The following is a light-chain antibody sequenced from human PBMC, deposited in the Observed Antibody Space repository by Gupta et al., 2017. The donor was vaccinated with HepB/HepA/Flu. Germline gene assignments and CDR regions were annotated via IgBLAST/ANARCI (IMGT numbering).Light chain of an antibody. CDR2: GAS. CDR1: QSVNSHT. V-gene: IGKV3-20*01. Sequence: EIVLTQSPCTLSLSPGERATLSCRASQSVNSHTLAWYQQKPGQAPRPLIYGASSRANGIPDRFSCSGSGKDFTLTSSRREPTDLAVYYGEQHDWLHISGQGTKLDMK. J-gene: IGKJ2*01. CDR3: EQHDWLHI.